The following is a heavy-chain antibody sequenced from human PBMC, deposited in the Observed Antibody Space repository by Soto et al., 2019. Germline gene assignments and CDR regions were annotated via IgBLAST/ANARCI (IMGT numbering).Heavy chain of an antibody. CDR3: TKVTGDFWTGGQPDV. D-gene: IGHD3-3*01. CDR1: GFTFSGSA. Sequence: GGSLRLSCAASGFTFSGSAMHWVRQASGKGLEWVGRIRSKANSYATAYGASLKGRFTISRDDSKNTAYLQMNSLKTEDTDVYYCTKVTGDFWTGGQPDVRGKGTTVTVSS. CDR2: IRSKANSYAT. J-gene: IGHJ6*04. V-gene: IGHV3-73*01.